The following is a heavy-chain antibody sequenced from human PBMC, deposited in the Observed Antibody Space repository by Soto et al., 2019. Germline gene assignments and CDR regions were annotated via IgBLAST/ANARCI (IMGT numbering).Heavy chain of an antibody. D-gene: IGHD1-7*01. CDR1: GFTFSSYG. J-gene: IGHJ4*02. Sequence: EVQLLVSGGGLVQPGGSLRLSCAASGFTFSSYGMTWVRQAPGKGLEWVSFSSATGAGTYYADSVKGRFTISRDNSKNTLYLQMTSLRADDTAVYYCAKDRRAGGNYGFYSDFWGQGARVIVSS. V-gene: IGHV3-23*01. CDR2: SSATGAGT. CDR3: AKDRRAGGNYGFYSDF.